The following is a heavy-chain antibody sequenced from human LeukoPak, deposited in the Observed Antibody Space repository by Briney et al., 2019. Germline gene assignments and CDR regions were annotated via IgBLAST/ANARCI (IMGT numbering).Heavy chain of an antibody. CDR1: GYTFTSYA. CDR3: ARDFDYSNYPNWFDP. CDR2: IIPIFGTA. Sequence: SVKVSCKASGYTFTSYAMHWVRQAPGQRLEWMGGIIPIFGTANYAQKFQGRVTITADESTSTAYMELSSLRSEDTAVYYCARDFDYSNYPNWFDPWGQGTLVTVSS. J-gene: IGHJ5*02. V-gene: IGHV1-69*13. D-gene: IGHD4-11*01.